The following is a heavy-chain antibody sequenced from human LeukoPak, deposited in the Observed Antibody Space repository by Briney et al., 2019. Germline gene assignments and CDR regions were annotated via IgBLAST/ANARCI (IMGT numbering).Heavy chain of an antibody. CDR2: VYYSGSI. CDR1: GGSITAGNHH. V-gene: IGHV4-39*01. Sequence: SEALSLTCTVSGGSITAGNHHWGWIRQPPGKGLEWIGCVYYSGSIFSDTSHKSRVTISGDTAKNQFSLSLSSVTAADTAVYYCARLNPGYVTAPHDSWGQGMLVTVSS. D-gene: IGHD3-16*01. CDR3: ARLNPGYVTAPHDS. J-gene: IGHJ5*01.